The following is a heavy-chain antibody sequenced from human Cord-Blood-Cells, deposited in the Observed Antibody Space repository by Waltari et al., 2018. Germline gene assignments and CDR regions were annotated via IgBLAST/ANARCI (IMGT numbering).Heavy chain of an antibody. J-gene: IGHJ4*02. D-gene: IGHD6-13*01. CDR3: AKEPTGYSSSWSFDY. V-gene: IGHV3-30*18. Sequence: QVRLVESGGGVVQPGRSLRLSCAASGFTFSSYGMHWVRQAPGKGLEWVAVISYDGSNKYYADSVKGRFTISRDNSKNTLYLQMNSLRAEDTAVYYCAKEPTGYSSSWSFDYWGQGTLVTVSS. CDR2: ISYDGSNK. CDR1: GFTFSSYG.